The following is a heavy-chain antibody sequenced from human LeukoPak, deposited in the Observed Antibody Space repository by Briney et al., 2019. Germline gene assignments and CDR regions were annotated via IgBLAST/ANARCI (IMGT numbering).Heavy chain of an antibody. CDR1: GFAFSSYA. D-gene: IGHD2-15*01. Sequence: GGSLRLSCAASGFAFSSYAMSWVRQAPGKGLEWVSAISGSGGSTYYADSVKGRFTISRDNSKNTLYLQMNSLRAEDTAVYYCAKDSCSGGSCYLFDYWGQGTLVTVSS. CDR3: AKDSCSGGSCYLFDY. V-gene: IGHV3-23*01. J-gene: IGHJ4*02. CDR2: ISGSGGST.